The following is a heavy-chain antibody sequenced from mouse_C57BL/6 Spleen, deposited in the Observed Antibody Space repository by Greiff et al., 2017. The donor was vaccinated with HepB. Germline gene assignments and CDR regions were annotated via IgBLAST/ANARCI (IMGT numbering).Heavy chain of an antibody. CDR1: GYTFTSYW. CDR2: IDPSDSYT. J-gene: IGHJ4*01. CDR3: ARFGGSYAMDY. Sequence: QVQLQQPGAELVMPGASVKLSCKASGYTFTSYWMHWVKQRPGQGLEWIGEIDPSDSYTNYNQKFKGKSTLTVDKSSSTAYMQLSSLTSEDSAVYYCARFGGSYAMDYWGQGTSVTVSS. V-gene: IGHV1-69*01. D-gene: IGHD1-1*02.